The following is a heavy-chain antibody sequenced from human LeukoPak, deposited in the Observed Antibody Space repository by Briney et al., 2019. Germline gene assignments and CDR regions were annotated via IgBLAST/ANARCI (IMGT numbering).Heavy chain of an antibody. CDR2: IYSGGST. V-gene: IGHV3-66*01. CDR3: ARGRKVTIFGKQSDDAFDI. D-gene: IGHD3-3*01. J-gene: IGHJ3*02. Sequence: PGGSLRLSCAASGFTVSSNYISWVRQAPGKGLEWVSVIYSGGSTYYADPVKGRFTISRDNSKNTLYLQMNSLRAEDTAVYYCARGRKVTIFGKQSDDAFDIWGQGAMVTVSS. CDR1: GFTVSSNY.